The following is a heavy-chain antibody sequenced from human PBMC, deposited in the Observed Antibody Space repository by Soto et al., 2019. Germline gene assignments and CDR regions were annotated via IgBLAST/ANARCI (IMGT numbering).Heavy chain of an antibody. CDR1: GGTFSSYA. J-gene: IGHJ5*02. D-gene: IGHD3-10*01. CDR3: ARDTRFGEFNWFDP. Sequence: QVQLVQSGAEVKKPGSSVKVSCKASGGTFSSYAISWVRQAPGQGLEWMGGIIPIFGTANYAQKFQGRVTIPADKSTSTSYMELSSLRSEDTAVYYCARDTRFGEFNWFDPWGQGTLVTVSS. V-gene: IGHV1-69*06. CDR2: IIPIFGTA.